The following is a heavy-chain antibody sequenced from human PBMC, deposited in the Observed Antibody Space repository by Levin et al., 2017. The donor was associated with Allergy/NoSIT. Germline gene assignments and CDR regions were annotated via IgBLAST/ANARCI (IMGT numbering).Heavy chain of an antibody. CDR2: INHSGST. Sequence: PSETLSLTCAVYGGSFSGYYWSWIRQPPGKGLEWIGEINHSGSTNYNPSLKSRVTISVDTSKNQFSLKLSSVTAADTAVYYCAASVSLWSGNIPWGQGTLVTVSS. CDR3: AASVSLWSGNIP. CDR1: GGSFSGYY. V-gene: IGHV4-34*01. D-gene: IGHD3-3*01. J-gene: IGHJ5*02.